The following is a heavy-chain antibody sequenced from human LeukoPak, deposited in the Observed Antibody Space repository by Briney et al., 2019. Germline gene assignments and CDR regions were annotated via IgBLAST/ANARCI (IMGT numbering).Heavy chain of an antibody. J-gene: IGHJ4*02. CDR2: INSDGSST. D-gene: IGHD3-3*02. CDR1: GFTFSSYW. Sequence: GGSLRLSCAASGFTFSSYWMHWVRQAPGKGLVWVSRINSDGSSTSYADSVKGRFTISRDNAKNTLYLQVNSLRAEDTAVYYCARGSSGGTFGYWGQGTLVTVSS. V-gene: IGHV3-74*01. CDR3: ARGSSGGTFGY.